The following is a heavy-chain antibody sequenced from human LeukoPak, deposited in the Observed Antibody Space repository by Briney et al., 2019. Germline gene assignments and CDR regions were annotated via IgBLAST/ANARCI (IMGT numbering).Heavy chain of an antibody. D-gene: IGHD5-12*01. CDR3: ARRATMLAGGYFDY. Sequence: PSETLPLTCTVSGGSISSYYWSWIRQTPGQGLKWLGYIYASGSTTYNPSLKSRVTISIDTSKNQFSLKLSSVTAADTAVYYCARRATMLAGGYFDYWGQGTLVSVSS. CDR1: GGSISSYY. J-gene: IGHJ4*02. CDR2: IYASGST. V-gene: IGHV4-4*09.